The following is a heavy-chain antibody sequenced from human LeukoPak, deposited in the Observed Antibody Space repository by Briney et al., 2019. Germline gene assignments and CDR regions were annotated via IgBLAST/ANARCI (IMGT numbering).Heavy chain of an antibody. CDR2: IYYSGST. CDR1: GGSISSYY. V-gene: IGHV4-59*01. J-gene: IGHJ4*02. Sequence: SETLSLTCTVSGGSISSYYWSWIRQPPGKGLEWIGYIYYSGSTNYNPSLKSRVTISVDTSKNQFSLKLSSVTAADTAVYYCARAFYGGNIDYWGQGTLVTVSS. CDR3: ARAFYGGNIDY. D-gene: IGHD4-23*01.